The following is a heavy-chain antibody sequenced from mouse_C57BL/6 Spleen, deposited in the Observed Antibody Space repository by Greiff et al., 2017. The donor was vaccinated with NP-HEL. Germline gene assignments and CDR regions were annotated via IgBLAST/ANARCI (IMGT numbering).Heavy chain of an antibody. J-gene: IGHJ4*01. V-gene: IGHV3-6*01. Sequence: ESGPGLVKPSQSLSLTCSVTGYSITSGYYWNWIRQFPGNKLEWMGYISYDGSNNYNPSLKNRISITRDTSKNQFFLKLNSVTTEDTATYYCAVGYYHAMDYWGQGTSVTVSS. CDR2: ISYDGSN. CDR3: AVGYYHAMDY. CDR1: GYSITSGYY. D-gene: IGHD2-2*01.